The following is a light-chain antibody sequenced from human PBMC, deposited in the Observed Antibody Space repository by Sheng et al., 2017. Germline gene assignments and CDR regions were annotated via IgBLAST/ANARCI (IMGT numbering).Light chain of an antibody. CDR3: QAWDTSPVI. Sequence: SFDLTQPSSVSVSPGQTANITCTGDNLGDKFVCWYQQKPGQSPLMVIYQDFKRPSGIPARFSGSLSGDTATLTITGTQTVDEADYYCQAWDTSPVIFGTGTRVTVL. J-gene: IGLJ1*01. V-gene: IGLV3-1*01. CDR2: QDF. CDR1: NLGDKF.